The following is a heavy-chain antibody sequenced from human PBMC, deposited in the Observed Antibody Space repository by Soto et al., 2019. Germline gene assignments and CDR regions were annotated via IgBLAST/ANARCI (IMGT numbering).Heavy chain of an antibody. CDR2: INPYSGGA. D-gene: IGHD3-10*01. CDR1: GYTFTGYF. Sequence: VASVKVSCKASGYTFTGYFMHWVRQAPGQGREWMGWINPYSGGADYAQSFQGRVTMTRDTSISTVYMELSRLRFDDTAVYYCARVIRGAYYNSPLDTWGQGTVVTVSS. V-gene: IGHV1-2*02. J-gene: IGHJ5*02. CDR3: ARVIRGAYYNSPLDT.